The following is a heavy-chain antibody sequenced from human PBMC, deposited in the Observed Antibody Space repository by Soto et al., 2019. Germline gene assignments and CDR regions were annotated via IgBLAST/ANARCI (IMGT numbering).Heavy chain of an antibody. J-gene: IGHJ4*02. CDR2: IRSKAYGGTT. Sequence: GGSLRLSCTASGFTFGDYAMSWFRQAPGKGLEWVGFIRSKAYGGTTEYAASVKGRFTISRDDSKSIAYLQMNSLKTEDTAVYYCTRVDIVVVPAAMITPDYWGQGTLVTVSS. D-gene: IGHD2-2*01. CDR1: GFTFGDYA. V-gene: IGHV3-49*03. CDR3: TRVDIVVVPAAMITPDY.